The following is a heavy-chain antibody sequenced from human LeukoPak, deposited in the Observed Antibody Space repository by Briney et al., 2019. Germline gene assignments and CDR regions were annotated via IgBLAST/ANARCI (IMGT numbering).Heavy chain of an antibody. CDR2: ISWDGGST. CDR1: GFTFDDYT. D-gene: IGHD2-2*01. J-gene: IGHJ5*01. Sequence: AGGSLRLSCAASGFTFDDYTMHWVRQAPGKGLDWVSLISWDGGSTYYADSVKGRFTISRDNSKNSLYLQMNSLRTEDTALYYCAKDQLDRYSTSWSPPDSWGQGTLVTVSS. V-gene: IGHV3-43*01. CDR3: AKDQLDRYSTSWSPPDS.